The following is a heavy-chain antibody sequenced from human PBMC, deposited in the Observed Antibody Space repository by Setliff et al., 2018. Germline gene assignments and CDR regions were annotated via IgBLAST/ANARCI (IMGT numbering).Heavy chain of an antibody. CDR1: GDSISDAS. D-gene: IGHD6-19*01. CDR2: VFYNGAA. CDR3: ARASSGWYSAYYYYMDV. J-gene: IGHJ6*03. V-gene: IGHV4-59*01. Sequence: PSETLSLTCTVSGDSISDASIMAWIRQPPGKGLEFIGYVFYNGAAKYDPSLKSRVTMSVDTSKTQFSLKLNSMTTADTAVYYCARASSGWYSAYYYYMDVWGKGTTVTVSS.